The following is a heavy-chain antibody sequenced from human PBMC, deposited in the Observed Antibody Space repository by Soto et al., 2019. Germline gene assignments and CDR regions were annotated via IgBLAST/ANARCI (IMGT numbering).Heavy chain of an antibody. CDR1: GFAFSADS. J-gene: IGHJ4*02. CDR3: ARDVADILTGYYLDDY. V-gene: IGHV3-21*01. D-gene: IGHD3-9*01. Sequence: GPVSPAGADSGFAFSADSTLWVLQAPGKGLEWVSSISSSSSYIYYADSVKGRFTISRDNAKNSLYLQMNSLRAEDTAVYYCARDVADILTGYYLDDYWGQGTLVTVSS. CDR2: ISSSSSYI.